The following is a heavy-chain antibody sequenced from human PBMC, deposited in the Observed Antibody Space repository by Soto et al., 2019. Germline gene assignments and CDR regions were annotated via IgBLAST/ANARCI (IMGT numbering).Heavy chain of an antibody. V-gene: IGHV3-11*01. D-gene: IGHD2-8*01. CDR3: ARGTRYCTNGVCYTFDY. CDR2: ISSSGSTI. Sequence: QVQLVECGGGLVKPGGSLRLACAASGFTLSDYYMSWIRQAPGKGLEWVSYISSSGSTIYYADSVKGRFTISRDNAKNSLYLQMNSLRAEDTAVYYCARGTRYCTNGVCYTFDYWGQGTLVTVSS. J-gene: IGHJ4*02. CDR1: GFTLSDYY.